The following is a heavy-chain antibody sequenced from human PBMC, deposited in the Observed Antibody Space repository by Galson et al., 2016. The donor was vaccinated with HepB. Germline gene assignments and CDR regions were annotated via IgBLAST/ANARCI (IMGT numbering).Heavy chain of an antibody. CDR2: IGRDGHEE. V-gene: IGHV3-7*01. Sequence: SLRLSCATSGFTFSNYWMNWVRQAPGKGLEWVANIGRDGHEEEYVDSLKGRLTISRDKAKNSLYLEMSSLRVEDTAVYYCARQGVYGNSYALDYWGPGTLVIVSS. D-gene: IGHD5-18*01. CDR3: ARQGVYGNSYALDY. CDR1: GFTFSNYW. J-gene: IGHJ4*02.